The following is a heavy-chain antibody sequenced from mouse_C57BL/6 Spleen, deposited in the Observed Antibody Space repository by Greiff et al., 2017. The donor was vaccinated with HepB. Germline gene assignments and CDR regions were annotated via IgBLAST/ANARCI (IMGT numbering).Heavy chain of an antibody. CDR3: ARGDYYYVDY. CDR2: IDPSDSYT. V-gene: IGHV1-69*01. D-gene: IGHD2-1*01. J-gene: IGHJ2*01. CDR1: GYTFTSYW. Sequence: VQLQQSGAELVMPGASVKLSCKASGYTFTSYWMHWVKQRPGQGLEWIGEIDPSDSYTNYNQKFKGKSPLTVDKSSSTAYMQLSSLTSEDSAVYYCARGDYYYVDYWGQGTTLTVSS.